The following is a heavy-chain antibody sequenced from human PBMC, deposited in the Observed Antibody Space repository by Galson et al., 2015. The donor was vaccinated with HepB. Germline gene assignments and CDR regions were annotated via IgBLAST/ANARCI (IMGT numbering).Heavy chain of an antibody. CDR2: ISGSGSST. Sequence: SLRLSCAASGFTFSSYAMSWVRQAPGKGLEWVSAISGSGSSTYYAAPVKGRFTISRDDSKNTLYLQMNSLKTEDTAVYYCTTEGTLRYFDWLSGFDYWGQGTLVTVSS. D-gene: IGHD3-9*01. CDR1: GFTFSSYA. CDR3: TTEGTLRYFDWLSGFDY. V-gene: IGHV3-23*01. J-gene: IGHJ4*02.